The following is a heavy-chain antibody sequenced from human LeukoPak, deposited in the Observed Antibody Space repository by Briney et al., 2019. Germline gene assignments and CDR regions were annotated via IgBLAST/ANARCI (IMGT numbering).Heavy chain of an antibody. J-gene: IGHJ4*02. Sequence: GGSLRLSCAASGFTFSSDAMSWVRQAPGKGLGWVSAVSGGGGSTYYADSVQGRFTISRHNSKNTLYLQMTSLRAEDTAVYYCAKDLEEQWLVTSFDYWGQGTLVTVSS. CDR3: AKDLEEQWLVTSFDY. D-gene: IGHD6-19*01. CDR2: VSGGGGST. CDR1: GFTFSSDA. V-gene: IGHV3-23*01.